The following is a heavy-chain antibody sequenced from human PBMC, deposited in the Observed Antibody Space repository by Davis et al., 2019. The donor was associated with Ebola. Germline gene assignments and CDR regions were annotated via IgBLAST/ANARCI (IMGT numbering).Heavy chain of an antibody. J-gene: IGHJ4*02. Sequence: GGSLRLSCAASGFTFSSYAMSWVRQAPGKGLEWVSAISGSGGSTDYADSVKGRFTISRDNSKNTLYLQMNSLRAEDTAVYYCARETYSGSYFDYWGQGTLVTVSS. CDR1: GFTFSSYA. D-gene: IGHD1-26*01. CDR3: ARETYSGSYFDY. V-gene: IGHV3-23*01. CDR2: ISGSGGST.